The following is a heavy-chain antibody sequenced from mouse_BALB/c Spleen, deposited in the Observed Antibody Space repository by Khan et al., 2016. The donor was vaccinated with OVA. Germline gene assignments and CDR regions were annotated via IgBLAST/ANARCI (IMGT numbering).Heavy chain of an antibody. CDR3: VRSASYGDYVEAWFAY. CDR2: INPYNGGT. D-gene: IGHD2-13*01. CDR1: GYSFTGYT. Sequence: EVQLQQSGPELVKPGASMKMSRKASGYSFTGYTMNWVKQSHVKNLEWIGLINPYNGGTASNQKFRGKATLTVDKSSNTAYMELLSLTSEDSSVYYCVRSASYGDYVEAWFAYWGQGTLVTVSA. V-gene: IGHV1-37*01. J-gene: IGHJ3*01.